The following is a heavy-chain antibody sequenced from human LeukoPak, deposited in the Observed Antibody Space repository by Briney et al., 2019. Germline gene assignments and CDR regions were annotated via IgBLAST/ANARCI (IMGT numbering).Heavy chain of an antibody. V-gene: IGHV3-23*01. CDR2: IGVNGVAT. Sequence: GGSLRLSCAASGFTFSSYAMSWVRQAPGKGLEWVSTIGVNGVATYYADSVKGRFTVSRDNSKTAHYLQMNSLTVEDTAVYYCAKDSGRPGWYFDIWGRGTLVTVSS. J-gene: IGHJ2*01. D-gene: IGHD3-10*01. CDR1: GFTFSSYA. CDR3: AKDSGRPGWYFDI.